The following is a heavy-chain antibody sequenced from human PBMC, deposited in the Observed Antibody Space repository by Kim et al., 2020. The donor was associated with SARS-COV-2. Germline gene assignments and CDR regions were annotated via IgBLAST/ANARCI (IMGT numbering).Heavy chain of an antibody. CDR1: GFTFSSYG. J-gene: IGHJ6*02. CDR3: AKDRATTVVTLYYYYGMDV. CDR2: ISYDGSNK. Sequence: GGSLRLSCAASGFTFSSYGMHWVRQAPGKGLEWVAVISYDGSNKYYADSVKGRFTISRDNSKNTLYLQMNSLRAEDTAVYYCAKDRATTVVTLYYYYGMDVWGQGTTVTVSS. V-gene: IGHV3-30*18. D-gene: IGHD4-17*01.